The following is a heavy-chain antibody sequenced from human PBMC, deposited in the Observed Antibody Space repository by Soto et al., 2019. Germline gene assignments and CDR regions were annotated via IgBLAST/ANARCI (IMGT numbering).Heavy chain of an antibody. J-gene: IGHJ5*02. CDR2: IIPILGIA. CDR3: ARDFLWFGELNFDP. V-gene: IGHV1-69*08. Sequence: QVQLVQSGAEVQKPGSSVKVSCKASGGTFSSYTISWVRQAPGQGLEWMGRIIPILGIANYAQKFQGRVTITADKSTSTAYMELSSLRSEDTAVYYCARDFLWFGELNFDPWGQGTLVTVSS. CDR1: GGTFSSYT. D-gene: IGHD3-10*01.